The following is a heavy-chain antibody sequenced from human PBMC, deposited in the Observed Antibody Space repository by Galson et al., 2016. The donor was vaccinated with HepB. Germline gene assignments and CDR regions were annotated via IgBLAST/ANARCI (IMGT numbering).Heavy chain of an antibody. J-gene: IGHJ4*02. CDR1: GFVLTELT. Sequence: SVKVSCKVSGFVLTELTMHWVRQAPGEGLEWMGGLDPEKGNTIYSQKFQDRVTMTEDTSADTAYMDLRSLISDDTAVYYCVAMDCSSTSCTLDSWGQGTLVTVSS. CDR2: LDPEKGNT. D-gene: IGHD2-2*01. CDR3: VAMDCSSTSCTLDS. V-gene: IGHV1-24*01.